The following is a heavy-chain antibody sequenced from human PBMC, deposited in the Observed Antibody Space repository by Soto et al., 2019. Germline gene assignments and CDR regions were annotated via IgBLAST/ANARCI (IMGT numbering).Heavy chain of an antibody. CDR3: AKVPMVRGVIPYYYGMEV. CDR1: GFTFSSYA. CDR2: ISGSGGST. J-gene: IGHJ6*02. V-gene: IGHV3-23*01. D-gene: IGHD3-10*01. Sequence: PGGSLRLSCAASGFTFSSYAMSWVRQAPGKGLEWVSAISGSGGSTYYADSVKGRFTISRDNSKNTLYLQMNSLRAEDTAVYYCAKVPMVRGVIPYYYGMEVWGQGTTVTVSS.